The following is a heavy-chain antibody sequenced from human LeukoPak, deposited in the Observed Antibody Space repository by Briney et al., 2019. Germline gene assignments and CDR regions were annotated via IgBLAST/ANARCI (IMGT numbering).Heavy chain of an antibody. Sequence: PGGSLRLSCAASGFTFSNYAIHWVRQAPGRRLEWVAAISYDGNSQHYGAPVKGRFTISRDNSKNTVYLQINTLRTDDAAIYYCAKPYPTLTTSAVLDNWGQGTLVTVSS. J-gene: IGHJ4*02. CDR2: ISYDGNSQ. D-gene: IGHD1-1*01. CDR1: GFTFSNYA. CDR3: AKPYPTLTTSAVLDN. V-gene: IGHV3-30*18.